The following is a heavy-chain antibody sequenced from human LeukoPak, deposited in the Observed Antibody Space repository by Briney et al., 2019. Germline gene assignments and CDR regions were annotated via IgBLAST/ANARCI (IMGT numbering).Heavy chain of an antibody. V-gene: IGHV3-23*01. CDR1: GFTFSSYA. Sequence: QPGGSLRLSCAASGFTFSSYAMSWVRQAPGKGLEWVSAISGSGGSTYYADSVKGRFTISRDNSKNTLYLQMNSLRAEDTAVYYCAKARHYYDSSGQPEIDAFDIWGQGTMVTVSS. CDR2: ISGSGGST. D-gene: IGHD3-22*01. J-gene: IGHJ3*02. CDR3: AKARHYYDSSGQPEIDAFDI.